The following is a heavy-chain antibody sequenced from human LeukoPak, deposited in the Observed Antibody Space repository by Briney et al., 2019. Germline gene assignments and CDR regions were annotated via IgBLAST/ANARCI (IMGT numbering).Heavy chain of an antibody. D-gene: IGHD2-15*01. CDR3: ARGYCSGGSCYSVHPGGDYGMDV. Sequence: PGGSLRLSCAASGFSISTHGMHWVRQAPGKGPEWVAVIWYDGSNKYYADSVKGRFTISRDTSKDTVYLEMHSLRPEDTAVYYCARGYCSGGSCYSVHPGGDYGMDVWGQGTTVTVSS. J-gene: IGHJ6*02. CDR1: GFSISTHG. CDR2: IWYDGSNK. V-gene: IGHV3-33*01.